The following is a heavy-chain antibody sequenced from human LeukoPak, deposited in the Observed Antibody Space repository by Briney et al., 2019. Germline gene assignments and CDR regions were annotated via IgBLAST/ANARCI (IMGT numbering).Heavy chain of an antibody. D-gene: IGHD3-22*01. J-gene: IGHJ4*02. CDR1: GFTFSSHW. Sequence: GGSLRLSCAGSGFTFSSHWIGWVRQAPGKGLEWVAHINQDGSQKYYVDSVEGRFAISRDNAKNSLYLEMSSLRVEDTAVYYCARDRGWRSSGYYLYHFDYWGQGTLVTFAS. V-gene: IGHV3-7*01. CDR2: INQDGSQK. CDR3: ARDRGWRSSGYYLYHFDY.